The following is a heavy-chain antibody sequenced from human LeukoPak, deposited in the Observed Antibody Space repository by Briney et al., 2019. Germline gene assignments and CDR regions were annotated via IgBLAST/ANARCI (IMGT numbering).Heavy chain of an antibody. D-gene: IGHD3-16*01. V-gene: IGHV1-69*04. CDR3: ARGGDDYVWGSEPILPFDY. J-gene: IGHJ4*02. CDR2: IIPILGIA. CDR1: GGTFSSYA. Sequence: SVKVSCKASGGTFSSYAISWVRQAPGQGLEWMGRIIPILGIANYAQKFQGRVTITADKSTSTAYMELSSLRSEDTAVYYCARGGDDYVWGSEPILPFDYWGQGTLVTVSS.